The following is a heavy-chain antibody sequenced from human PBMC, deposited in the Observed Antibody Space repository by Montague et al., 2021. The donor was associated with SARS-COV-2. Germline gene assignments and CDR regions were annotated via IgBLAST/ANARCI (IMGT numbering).Heavy chain of an antibody. CDR1: GDSVSSNSAT. Sequence: CAISGDSVSSNSATWNWIRQSPSRGPEWLGRTYYRSKWSTNYAVSVQSRITVNPDTSKNHFPLQLNSVTPEDTAVYYCAGGQNFGSGNSCNFDHWGQGTLVTVSS. CDR2: TYYRSKWST. V-gene: IGHV6-1*01. CDR3: AGGQNFGSGNSCNFDH. D-gene: IGHD3-10*01. J-gene: IGHJ4*02.